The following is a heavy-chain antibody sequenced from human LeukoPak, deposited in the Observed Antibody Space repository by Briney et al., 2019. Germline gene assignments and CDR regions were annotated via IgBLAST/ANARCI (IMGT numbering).Heavy chain of an antibody. J-gene: IGHJ3*02. CDR3: AREYSSSSGRAFDI. V-gene: IGHV3-48*02. CDR2: ISSSSSTI. D-gene: IGHD6-6*01. Sequence: GGSLRLSCAASGFTVSSNYMSWVRQAPGKGLEWVSYISSSSSTIYYADSVKGRFTISRDNAQNSLYLLMNSLRDEDTAVYSCAREYSSSSGRAFDIWGQGTIVTVSS. CDR1: GFTVSSNY.